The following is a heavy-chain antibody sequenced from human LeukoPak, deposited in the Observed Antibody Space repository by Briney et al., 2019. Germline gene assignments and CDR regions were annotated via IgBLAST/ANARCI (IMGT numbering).Heavy chain of an antibody. CDR3: FVAEVGY. V-gene: IGHV3-73*01. D-gene: IGHD6-19*01. Sequence: PGESLKLSCAASGFNFSGAAMHWARQASGKGLEWVGRIRSKANSYVTTFAASEKGRFTISRDDAKNTVDLHMNSLKAEDTAVYYCFVAEVGYWGQGTLVTVSS. CDR2: IRSKANSYVT. J-gene: IGHJ4*02. CDR1: GFNFSGAA.